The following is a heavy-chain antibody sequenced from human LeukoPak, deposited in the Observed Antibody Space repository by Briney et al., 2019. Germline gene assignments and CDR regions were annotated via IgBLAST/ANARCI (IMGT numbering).Heavy chain of an antibody. Sequence: GGSLSLSCSAYGFSFNTYAMHRLRQAPGKELEYVSAISSNGGSTYYADSVKGRFTISRDNSKNTLYLQMGILRAEDTAVYYCLKDFGAVAVNYWGEGTLVTVSS. CDR3: LKDFGAVAVNY. CDR1: GFSFNTYA. D-gene: IGHD6-19*01. J-gene: IGHJ4*02. V-gene: IGHV3-64D*09. CDR2: ISSNGGST.